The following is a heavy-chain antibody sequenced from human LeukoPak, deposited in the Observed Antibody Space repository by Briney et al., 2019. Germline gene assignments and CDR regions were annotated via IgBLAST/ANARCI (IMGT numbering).Heavy chain of an antibody. CDR1: GFTFSSYA. D-gene: IGHD4-17*01. CDR2: ISGSGGST. J-gene: IGHJ4*02. V-gene: IGHV3-23*01. Sequence: GGSLRLSCAASGFTFSSYAMSWVRQAPGKGLEWVSAISGSGGSTYYADSVKGRFTISRDNSKNTLYLQMNSLRAEDTAVYYCARPYGDYSSYYFDYWGQGTLVTVSS. CDR3: ARPYGDYSSYYFDY.